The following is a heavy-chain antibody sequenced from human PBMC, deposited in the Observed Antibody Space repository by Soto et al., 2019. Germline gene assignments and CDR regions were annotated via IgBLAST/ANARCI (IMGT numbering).Heavy chain of an antibody. Sequence: EVQLVESGGGLVKPGGSLRLSCAASGFTFTNAWMNWVRQVPGKGLEWVGRIKSTSAGGTTDYGAPVKGRFSISRDDSQNTVYLQMNSLSTEDTAVYYCTPTHSGGGYWGQGTLVTVSS. D-gene: IGHD6-25*01. CDR2: IKSTSAGGTT. V-gene: IGHV3-15*07. CDR3: TPTHSGGGY. J-gene: IGHJ4*02. CDR1: GFTFTNAW.